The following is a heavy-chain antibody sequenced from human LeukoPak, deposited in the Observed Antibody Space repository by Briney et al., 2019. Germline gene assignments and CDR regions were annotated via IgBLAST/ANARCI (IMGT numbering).Heavy chain of an antibody. V-gene: IGHV4-34*09. J-gene: IGHJ3*02. D-gene: IGHD3-3*01. CDR2: INHSGST. Sequence: SETLSLTCAVYGGSFSGYYWSWIRQPPGKGLEWIGEINHSGSTNYNPSLKSRVTISVDTSKNQFSLKLSSVTAADTAVYYCARSPSDLAFDIWGQGTMVTVSS. CDR3: ARSPSDLAFDI. CDR1: GGSFSGYY.